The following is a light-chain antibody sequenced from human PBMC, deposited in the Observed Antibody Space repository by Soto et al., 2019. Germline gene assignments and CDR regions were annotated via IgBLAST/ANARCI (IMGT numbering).Light chain of an antibody. Sequence: QSALTQPPSASGTPGQRVTISCSGSSSNIGSNYVYWYQQLPGTAPKLLIYRNNQRPSGVPDRFSGSKSGTSASLAISGLRSEDEADYYCAAWDDSLSPHVVFGGGTKLTVL. CDR2: RNN. V-gene: IGLV1-47*01. CDR1: SSNIGSNY. J-gene: IGLJ2*01. CDR3: AAWDDSLSPHVV.